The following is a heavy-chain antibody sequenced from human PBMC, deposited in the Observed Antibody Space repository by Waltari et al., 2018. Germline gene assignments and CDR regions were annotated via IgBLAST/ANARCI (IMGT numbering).Heavy chain of an antibody. CDR1: GFTFSSYS. Sequence: EVQLVESGGGPVKPGGSLRLSCAASGFTFSSYSMNWVRQAPGKGLEWVSSISSSSSYIYYADSVKGRFTISRDNAKNSLYLQMNSLRAEDTAVYYCARDLLGSTSSFNWNYYYYGMDVWGQGTTVTVSS. J-gene: IGHJ6*02. D-gene: IGHD2-2*01. V-gene: IGHV3-21*01. CDR2: ISSSSSYI. CDR3: ARDLLGSTSSFNWNYYYYGMDV.